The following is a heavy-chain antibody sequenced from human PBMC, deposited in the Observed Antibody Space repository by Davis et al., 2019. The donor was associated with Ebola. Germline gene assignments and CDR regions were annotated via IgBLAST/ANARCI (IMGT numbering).Heavy chain of an antibody. V-gene: IGHV5-51*01. Sequence: KVSCKGSGYMFANYWIGWVRQMPGKGLEWMGIIHPGDSDFRYSPSFQGQVTMSVDKSIRTAYLQWSSLKASDTAMYYCARQTHHFLSGPRTWFDPWGQGTLVTVSS. CDR2: IHPGDSDF. D-gene: IGHD3-3*02. CDR1: GYMFANYW. J-gene: IGHJ5*02. CDR3: ARQTHHFLSGPRTWFDP.